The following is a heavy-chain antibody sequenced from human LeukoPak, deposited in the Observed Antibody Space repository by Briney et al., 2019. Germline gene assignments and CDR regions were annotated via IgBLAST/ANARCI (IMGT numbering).Heavy chain of an antibody. CDR1: GFTFSSYA. J-gene: IGHJ4*02. V-gene: IGHV3-23*01. CDR2: ISGSGGST. Sequence: GGSLRLSCAASGFTFSSYAMSWVRQAPGKGLEWVSAISGSGGSTYYADSVKGRFTISRDNSKNTLYLQMNSLRAEDTAVYYCAKDKINQYYYGSGCYDYWGQGTLVTVSS. D-gene: IGHD3-10*01. CDR3: AKDKINQYYYGSGCYDY.